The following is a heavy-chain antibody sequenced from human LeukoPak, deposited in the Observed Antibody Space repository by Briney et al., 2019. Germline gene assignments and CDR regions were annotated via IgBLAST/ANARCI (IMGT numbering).Heavy chain of an antibody. J-gene: IGHJ4*02. CDR3: VRDYYDSSGYYDSLWLRQLGY. Sequence: ASVKVSCKASGYTFTGYYMHWVRQAPGQGLEWMGWINPNSGGTNYAQKFQGRVTMTRDTSISTAYMELSRLRSDDTAVYYCVRDYYDSSGYYDSLWLRQLGYWGQGTLVTVSS. CDR2: INPNSGGT. D-gene: IGHD3-22*01. CDR1: GYTFTGYY. V-gene: IGHV1-2*02.